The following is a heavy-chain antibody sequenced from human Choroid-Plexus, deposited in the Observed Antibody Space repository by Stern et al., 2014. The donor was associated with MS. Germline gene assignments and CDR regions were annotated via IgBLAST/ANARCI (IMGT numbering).Heavy chain of an antibody. J-gene: IGHJ5*02. CDR3: AKDRQYLTYFFDH. CDR1: GFTLGSCA. D-gene: IGHD2/OR15-2a*01. CDR2: VSYDGSNK. Sequence: MQLVESGGGVVQPGGPLRLSCVASGFTLGSCAMHWVRQAPGKGLEWVAGVSYDGSNKYYADSVKGRFTISRDNSQNTLYMQMSSLRPEDTAVYYCAKDRQYLTYFFDHWGQGSLVTVSS. V-gene: IGHV3-30*18.